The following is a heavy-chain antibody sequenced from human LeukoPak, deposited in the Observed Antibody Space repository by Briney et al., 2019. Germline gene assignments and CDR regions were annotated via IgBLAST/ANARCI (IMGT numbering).Heavy chain of an antibody. CDR2: ISGYNGNT. J-gene: IGHJ4*02. Sequence: ASVKVSCKASGYTFTSYAVIWLRQVPGQGLEWMGWISGYNGNTKSSQSLQDRVIMTTDTSTRTAYMELRSLRPDDTAAYYCARVYLGIYYDGSPSPFDYWGQGTLVTVSS. D-gene: IGHD3-22*01. CDR1: GYTFTSYA. CDR3: ARVYLGIYYDGSPSPFDY. V-gene: IGHV1-18*01.